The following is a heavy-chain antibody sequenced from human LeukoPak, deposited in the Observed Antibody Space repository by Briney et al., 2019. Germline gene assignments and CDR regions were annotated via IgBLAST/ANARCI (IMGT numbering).Heavy chain of an antibody. CDR1: GLSLSTSGVG. V-gene: IGHV2-5*02. J-gene: IGHJ4*02. D-gene: IGHD3-10*01. CDR2: IYWDDDK. Sequence: SGPTLVNPTQTLTLTCTFSGLSLSTSGVGVGWIRQPPGKALEWLALIYWDDDKRYSPSLESRLTITKDTSKNQVVLTMTNMDPVDTATYYCEHRLDDGSADYWGQGILVTVSS. CDR3: EHRLDDGSADY.